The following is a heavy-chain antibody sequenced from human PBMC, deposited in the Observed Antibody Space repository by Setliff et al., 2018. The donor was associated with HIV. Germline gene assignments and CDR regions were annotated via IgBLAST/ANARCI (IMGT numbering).Heavy chain of an antibody. Sequence: KPSETLSLTCAVYGGSFTSYYWTWIRQAPGKDLEWIGEINHNGGTNYNPSLKSRVTISVDRSKNQFFLRLTSVTAADTAVYYCARGSYRGSGFFVRYFDFWGQGSLVTVS. CDR2: INHNGGT. J-gene: IGHJ4*02. CDR3: ARGSYRGSGFFVRYFDF. CDR1: GGSFTSYY. D-gene: IGHD3-3*01. V-gene: IGHV4-34*01.